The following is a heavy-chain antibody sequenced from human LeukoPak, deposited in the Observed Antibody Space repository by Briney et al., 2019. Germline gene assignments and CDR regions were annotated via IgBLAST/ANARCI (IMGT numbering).Heavy chain of an antibody. V-gene: IGHV1-69*05. D-gene: IGHD6-13*01. CDR2: IIPIFGTA. Sequence: ASVKVSCKASGGTFSSYAISWVRQAPGQGLEWMGRIIPIFGTANYAQKFQGRVTITTGESTSTAYMELSSLRSEDTAVYYCARDLVIAPKQNYYYYYMDVWGKGTTVTVSS. J-gene: IGHJ6*03. CDR3: ARDLVIAPKQNYYYYYMDV. CDR1: GGTFSSYA.